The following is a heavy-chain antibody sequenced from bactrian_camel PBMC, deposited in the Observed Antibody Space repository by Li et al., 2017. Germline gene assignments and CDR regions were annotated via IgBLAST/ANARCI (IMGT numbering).Heavy chain of an antibody. J-gene: IGHJ4*01. CDR2: INTGGSST. CDR1: GFTFSSYA. CDR3: ARGPENLWEYGY. Sequence: QLVESGGGSVQAGGSLSVSCAASGFTFSSYAMSWVRQAPGKGLEWVSRINTGGSSTYYADSVKGRFTISRDNAKNTLYLQMNSLKTEDTAVYYCARGPENLWEYGYWGQGTQVTVS. V-gene: IGHV3S28*01.